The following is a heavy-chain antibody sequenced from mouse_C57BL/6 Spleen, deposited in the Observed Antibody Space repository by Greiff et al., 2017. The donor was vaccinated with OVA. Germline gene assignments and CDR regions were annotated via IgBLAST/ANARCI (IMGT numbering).Heavy chain of an antibody. V-gene: IGHV1-15*01. CDR2: IDPETGGT. CDR1: GYTFTDYE. D-gene: IGHD2-1*01. Sequence: VKLQESGAELVRPGASVTLSCKASGYTFTDYEMHWVKQTPVHGLEWIGAIDPETGGTAYNQKFKGKAILTADKSSSTAYMALRSLTSEDSAVYYCTRGGGNSFAYWGQGTLVTVSA. J-gene: IGHJ3*01. CDR3: TRGGGNSFAY.